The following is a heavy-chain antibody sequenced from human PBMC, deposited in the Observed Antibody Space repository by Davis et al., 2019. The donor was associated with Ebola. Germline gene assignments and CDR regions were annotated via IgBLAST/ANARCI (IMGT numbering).Heavy chain of an antibody. V-gene: IGHV3-66*04. CDR2: IHSGGFT. J-gene: IGHJ4*02. Sequence: GESLKISCAASGFTVSSNYMSWVRQAPGKGLEWVSLIHSGGFTEYADSVKGRFTISRDISKNTLYLQMDSLGAEDTAVYYWGGLRGEYWGQGTLVNVS. CDR1: GFTVSSNY. CDR3: GGLRGEY.